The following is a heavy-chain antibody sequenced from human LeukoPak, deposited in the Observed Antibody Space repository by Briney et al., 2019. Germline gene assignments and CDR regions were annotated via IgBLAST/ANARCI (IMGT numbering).Heavy chain of an antibody. CDR2: IYHSGNT. J-gene: IGHJ4*02. D-gene: IGHD6-13*01. V-gene: IGHV4-59*12. Sequence: PSETLSLTCTVSGDSISTYYWSWIRQPPGKGLEWIGEIYHSGNTNSNPSLKSRVTISVDKSKNHFSLELSSVTAADTAVYYCARDRGIASTGDTLDYWGPGTLVTVSS. CDR3: ARDRGIASTGDTLDY. CDR1: GDSISTYY.